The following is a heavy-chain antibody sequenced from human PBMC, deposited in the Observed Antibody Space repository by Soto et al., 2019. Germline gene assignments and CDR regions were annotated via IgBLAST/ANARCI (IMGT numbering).Heavy chain of an antibody. J-gene: IGHJ4*02. D-gene: IGHD3-9*01. CDR2: TFYRSKWNF. Sequence: LQALSLTCAIPGDSVSSTTAAWNWIRRSPSGGLEWLGRTFYRSKWNFDFGISVKSRISISPDTSKNEFSLQLKSVTPEDTAVYYCARAGVTLFTLVPHFEHWGQGTPVTLSS. CDR3: ARAGVTLFTLVPHFEH. V-gene: IGHV6-1*01. CDR1: GDSVSSTTAA.